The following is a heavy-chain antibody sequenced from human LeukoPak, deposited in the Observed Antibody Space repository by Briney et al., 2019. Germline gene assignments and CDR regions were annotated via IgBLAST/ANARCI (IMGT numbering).Heavy chain of an antibody. CDR2: IIPIFCTA. CDR1: GGTFSSYA. D-gene: IGHD3-3*01. V-gene: IGHV1-69*13. Sequence: SVKVSCKASGGTFSSYAISWVRQAPGQGLEWMGGIIPIFCTANYAQKFQGRVTITADESTSTAYMELSSLRSEDTAVYYCARGVGTYHDFWSGYSTKPYGMDVWGQGTTVTVSS. J-gene: IGHJ6*02. CDR3: ARGVGTYHDFWSGYSTKPYGMDV.